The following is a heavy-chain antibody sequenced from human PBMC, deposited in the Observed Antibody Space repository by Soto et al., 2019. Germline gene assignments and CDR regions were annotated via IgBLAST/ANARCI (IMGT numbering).Heavy chain of an antibody. J-gene: IGHJ3*02. Sequence: GESLKISCKGSGYNFASYWIGWVRQMPGKDLEWMGIIYPGDSDTRYSPSFQGQVTISADKSISTAYMQWSSLKASDTAIYYCARLSYSNYVAAFDIWGQGTMVTVSS. V-gene: IGHV5-51*01. CDR3: ARLSYSNYVAAFDI. CDR2: IYPGDSDT. D-gene: IGHD4-4*01. CDR1: GYNFASYW.